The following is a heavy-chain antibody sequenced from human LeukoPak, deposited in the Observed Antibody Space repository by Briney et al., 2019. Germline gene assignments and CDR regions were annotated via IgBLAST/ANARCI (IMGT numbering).Heavy chain of an antibody. CDR3: ARDPRGYYDFWSGYYTPYYFDY. V-gene: IGHV3-11*04. CDR1: GFTFSDYY. J-gene: IGHJ4*02. Sequence: GGSLRLSCAASGFTFSDYYMSWIRQAPGKGLEWVSYISSSGSTIYYADSVKGRFTISRDNAKNSLYLQMNSLRAEDTAVYYCARDPRGYYDFWSGYYTPYYFDYWGQGTLVTVSS. D-gene: IGHD3-3*01. CDR2: ISSSGSTI.